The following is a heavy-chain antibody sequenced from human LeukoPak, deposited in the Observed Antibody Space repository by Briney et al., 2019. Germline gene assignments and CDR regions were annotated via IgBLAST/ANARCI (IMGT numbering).Heavy chain of an antibody. CDR2: IFTDGSTT. CDR1: EFNFFSYG. D-gene: IGHD2-21*02. CDR3: ARELPREVTLDY. V-gene: IGHV3-74*01. J-gene: IGHJ4*01. Sequence: GGSLRLSCVASEFNFFSYGMQWVRQAPGKGLVWFSRIFTDGSTTSYADSVKGRFTISRDNAKNMLYLEMKSLRVEDTAVYYCARELPREVTLDYWGQGTLVTVSP.